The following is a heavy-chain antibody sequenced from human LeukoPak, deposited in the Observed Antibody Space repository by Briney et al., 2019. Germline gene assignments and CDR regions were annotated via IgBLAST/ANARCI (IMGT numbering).Heavy chain of an antibody. J-gene: IGHJ4*02. CDR2: ISYSGST. Sequence: KPSETLSLTCTVSGGSISSYYWWSWIRQPPGKGLEWIGHISYSGSTNYNPSLKSRVTISLDTSKNQFSLKLTSVTAADTAVYYCGRDSGYSYGYGVDFWGQGTLVTVSS. V-gene: IGHV4-59*01. CDR1: GGSISSYY. CDR3: GRDSGYSYGYGVDF. D-gene: IGHD5-18*01.